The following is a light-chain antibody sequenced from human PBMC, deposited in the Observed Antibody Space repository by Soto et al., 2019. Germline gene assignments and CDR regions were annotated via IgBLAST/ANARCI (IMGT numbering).Light chain of an antibody. CDR1: QSISSY. Sequence: DIQMTQSPSSLSASVGDRVNITCRASQSISSYLNWYQQTPGKAPKLPIYAASSLQSGVPSRFSGSGSGTDFTLTISSLQPEDFATYYCQQSYSTLGTFGQGTKVDI. J-gene: IGKJ1*01. CDR3: QQSYSTLGT. CDR2: AAS. V-gene: IGKV1-39*01.